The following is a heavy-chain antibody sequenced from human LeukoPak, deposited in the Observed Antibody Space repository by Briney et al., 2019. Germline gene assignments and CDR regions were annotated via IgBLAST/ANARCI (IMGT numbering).Heavy chain of an antibody. V-gene: IGHV1-46*01. CDR3: AREGSDIVATIFAHHSFDV. J-gene: IGHJ3*01. D-gene: IGHD5-12*01. CDR2: ITPSCDYT. Sequence: AASVKVSCKESGYTFTRYSLHWGRQAPGEGVEWRGIITPSCDYTAYAQQFQGRVTITMHTSTSTVYLELSSLISDDTAVYYCAREGSDIVATIFAHHSFDVWGQGTMVTVSS. CDR1: GYTFTRYS.